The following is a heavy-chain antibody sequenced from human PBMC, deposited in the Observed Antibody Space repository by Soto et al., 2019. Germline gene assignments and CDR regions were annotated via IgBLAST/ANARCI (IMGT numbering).Heavy chain of an antibody. CDR1: GGSISSGDYY. V-gene: IGHV4-30-4*01. Sequence: SETLSLTCTVSGGSISSGDYYWSWIRQPPGKGLEWIGYVYYSGSTYYNPSLKSRVTISVDTSKNQFSLKLSSVTAADTAVYYCARVGFGELLAHGMDVWGQGTTVTVSS. J-gene: IGHJ6*02. D-gene: IGHD3-10*01. CDR2: VYYSGST. CDR3: ARVGFGELLAHGMDV.